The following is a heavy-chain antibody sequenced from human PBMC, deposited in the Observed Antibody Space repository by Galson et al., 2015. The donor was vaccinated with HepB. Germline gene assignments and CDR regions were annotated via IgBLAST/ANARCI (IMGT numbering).Heavy chain of an antibody. D-gene: IGHD3-22*01. CDR3: ARGRNEDTKRLSITMIVVQRSIFDY. CDR1: GGSFSGYY. CDR2: INHSGST. V-gene: IGHV4-34*01. Sequence: TLSLTCAVYGGSFSGYYWSWIRQPPGKGLEWIGEINHSGSTNYNPSLKSRVTISVDTSKNQFSLKLSSVTAADTAVYYCARGRNEDTKRLSITMIVVQRSIFDYWGQGTLVTVSS. J-gene: IGHJ4*02.